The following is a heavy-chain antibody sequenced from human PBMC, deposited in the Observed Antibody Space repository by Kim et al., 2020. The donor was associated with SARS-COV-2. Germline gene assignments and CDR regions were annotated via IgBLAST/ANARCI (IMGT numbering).Heavy chain of an antibody. CDR2: IIPIFGTA. Sequence: SVKVSCKASGGTFSSYAISWVRQAPGQGLEWMGGIIPIFGTANYAQKFQGRVTITADESTSTAYMELSSLRSEDTAVYYCARSPDSSGPGYYGMDVWGQGTTVTVSS. D-gene: IGHD6-19*01. CDR1: GGTFSSYA. J-gene: IGHJ6*02. V-gene: IGHV1-69*13. CDR3: ARSPDSSGPGYYGMDV.